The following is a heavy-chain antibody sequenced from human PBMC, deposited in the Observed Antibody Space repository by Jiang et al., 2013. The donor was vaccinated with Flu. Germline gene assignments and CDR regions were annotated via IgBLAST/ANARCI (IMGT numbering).Heavy chain of an antibody. V-gene: IGHV3-30-3*01. CDR3: ARDTGPGDY. Sequence: QLLESGGGVVQPGRSLRLSCAASGFTFSSYAMHWVRQAPGKGLEWVAVISYDGSNKYYADSVKGRFTISRDNSKNTLYLQMNSLRAEDTAVYYCARDTGPGDYWGQGTLVTVSS. D-gene: IGHD3-10*01. J-gene: IGHJ4*02. CDR2: ISYDGSNK. CDR1: GFTFSSYA.